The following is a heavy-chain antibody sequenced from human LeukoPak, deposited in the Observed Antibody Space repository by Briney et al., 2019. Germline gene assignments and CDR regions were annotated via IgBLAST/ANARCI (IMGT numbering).Heavy chain of an antibody. CDR2: IHYSGST. V-gene: IGHV4-39*07. CDR3: ARGRLFLPRPATAMGAFDI. D-gene: IGHD2-2*01. J-gene: IGHJ3*02. CDR1: GGSISSGTYY. Sequence: TSETLSLTCTVSGGSISSGTYYWGWIRQPPGKGLEWIGSIHYSGSTYYNPSLKSRVTISVDTSKNQFSLKLSSVTAADTAVYYCARGRLFLPRPATAMGAFDIWGQGTIVTVSS.